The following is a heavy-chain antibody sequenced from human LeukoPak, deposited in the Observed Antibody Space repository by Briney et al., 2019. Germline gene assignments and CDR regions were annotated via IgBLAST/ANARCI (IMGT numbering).Heavy chain of an antibody. J-gene: IGHJ4*02. V-gene: IGHV3-21*01. CDR2: ISSSSSYI. CDR1: GGSISSYY. Sequence: ETLSLTCTVSGGSISSYYWSWVRQAPGKGLEWVSSISSSSSYIYYADSVKGRFTISRDNAKNSLYLQMNSLRAEDTAVYYCARRRDSSSSGRIDYWGQGTLVTVSS. CDR3: ARRRDSSSSGRIDY. D-gene: IGHD6-6*01.